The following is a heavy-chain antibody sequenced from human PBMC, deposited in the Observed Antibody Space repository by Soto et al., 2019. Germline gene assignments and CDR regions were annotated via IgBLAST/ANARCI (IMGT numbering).Heavy chain of an antibody. J-gene: IGHJ4*02. Sequence: QVQLRESGPGLVRPSETLSLTCTVSGGSITGYYWSWIRQPPGKGLEWIGYIYDSGTTTYNAVLKSRVTMSADTSKKQFSLNLRSVTAADTAVDYCARRNYGEEGYFFDFWGQGLLVTVSS. CDR3: ARRNYGEEGYFFDF. D-gene: IGHD4-17*01. CDR2: IYDSGTT. CDR1: GGSITGYY. V-gene: IGHV4-59*08.